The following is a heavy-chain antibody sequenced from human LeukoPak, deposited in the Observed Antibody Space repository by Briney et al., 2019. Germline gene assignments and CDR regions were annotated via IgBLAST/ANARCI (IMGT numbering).Heavy chain of an antibody. J-gene: IGHJ6*02. V-gene: IGHV1-8*03. CDR2: MNPNSGNT. D-gene: IGHD6-19*01. CDR3: AREVAVAGTDYYGMDV. CDR1: GYTFTSYD. Sequence: ASVKVSCKASGYTFTSYDINWVRQATGRGLEWMGWMNPNSGNTGYAQKFQGRVTITRNTSISTAYMELSSLRSEDTAVYYCAREVAVAGTDYYGMDVWGQGTTATVSS.